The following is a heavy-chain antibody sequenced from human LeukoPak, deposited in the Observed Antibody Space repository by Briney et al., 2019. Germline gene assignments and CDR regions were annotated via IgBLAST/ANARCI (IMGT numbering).Heavy chain of an antibody. V-gene: IGHV4-61*02. CDR3: ARDETYSSDWQSNHYYYYMDV. CDR1: GGSISSGSYY. D-gene: IGHD6-19*01. J-gene: IGHJ6*03. Sequence: SETLSLTCTVSGGSISSGSYYWSWIRQPAGKGLDWIGRIYTTGSTNYNPSLKSRVTISVDTSKNQFSLKLSSVTAADTAVYYCARDETYSSDWQSNHYYYYMDVWGKGTTVTVSS. CDR2: IYTTGST.